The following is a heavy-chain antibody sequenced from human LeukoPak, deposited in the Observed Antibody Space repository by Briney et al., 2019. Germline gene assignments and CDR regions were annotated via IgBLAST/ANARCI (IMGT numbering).Heavy chain of an antibody. CDR3: TRVAEDYDFWSGYYRYSWFDP. CDR1: GFTFGDYA. V-gene: IGHV3-49*04. CDR2: IRSKAYGGTT. Sequence: GGSLRLSCTASGFTFGDYAMSWVRQAPGKGLEWVGFIRSKAYGGTTEYAASVKGRFTISRDDSKSIAYLQMNSLKTEDTAVYYCTRVAEDYDFWSGYYRYSWFDPWGQGTLVTVSS. J-gene: IGHJ5*02. D-gene: IGHD3-3*01.